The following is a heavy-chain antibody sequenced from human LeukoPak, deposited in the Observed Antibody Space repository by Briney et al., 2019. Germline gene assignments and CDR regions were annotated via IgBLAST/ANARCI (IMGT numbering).Heavy chain of an antibody. Sequence: ASVTVSCKASGYTFDTYGISWVRQAPGQGLEWMGWISADNGNTNYAQKVQGRVTMTTDTSTNTAYVELRSLRSDDTAVYYCARGTNPPYFDSWGQGTLVTVSS. V-gene: IGHV1-18*01. CDR3: ARGTNPPYFDS. D-gene: IGHD2-8*01. J-gene: IGHJ4*02. CDR2: ISADNGNT. CDR1: GYTFDTYG.